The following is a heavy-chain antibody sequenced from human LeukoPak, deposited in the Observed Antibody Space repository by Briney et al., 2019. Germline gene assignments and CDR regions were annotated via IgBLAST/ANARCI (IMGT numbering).Heavy chain of an antibody. CDR2: IWYDGSNK. D-gene: IGHD7-27*01. J-gene: IGHJ3*02. Sequence: GGSLRLSCAASGFXFSSYGIHWVRQAPGKGLEWVAVIWYDGSNKYYADSAKGRVTISRDNSKNTLYLQMNSLRAEDTAVYYCARDSTTGDRNAFDIWGQGTMVTVSS. V-gene: IGHV3-33*01. CDR1: GFXFSSYG. CDR3: ARDSTTGDRNAFDI.